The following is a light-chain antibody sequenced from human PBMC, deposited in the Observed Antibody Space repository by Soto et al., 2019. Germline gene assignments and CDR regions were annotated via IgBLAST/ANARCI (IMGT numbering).Light chain of an antibody. J-gene: IGLJ1*01. V-gene: IGLV2-11*01. CDR3: CSYAGSYTYV. Sequence: QSALIQPRSVSGSPGQSVTISCTGTSSDVGGYNYVSWYQQHPGKAPKLMIYDVSKRPSGVPDRFSGSKSGNTASLTISGLQAEDEVDYYCCSYAGSYTYVFGTGTKVTVL. CDR2: DVS. CDR1: SSDVGGYNY.